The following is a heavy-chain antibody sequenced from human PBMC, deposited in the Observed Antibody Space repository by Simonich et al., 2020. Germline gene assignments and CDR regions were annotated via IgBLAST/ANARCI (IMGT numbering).Heavy chain of an antibody. D-gene: IGHD3-9*01. Sequence: EVQLVESGGGLVQPGGSLRLSCAASGFTFSSYWMSWVRQAPGKGLEWVANKKQYGSGKYYVDSVKGRFTISRDNAKNSLYLQMNSLRAEDTAVYYCARFRGRYFDWLFDYWGQGTLVTASS. CDR3: ARFRGRYFDWLFDY. V-gene: IGHV3-7*01. CDR2: KKQYGSGK. CDR1: GFTFSSYW. J-gene: IGHJ4*02.